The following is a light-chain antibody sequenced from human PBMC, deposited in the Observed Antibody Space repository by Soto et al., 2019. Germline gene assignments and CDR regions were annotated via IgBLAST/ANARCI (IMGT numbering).Light chain of an antibody. CDR2: DVS. CDR3: SSYTSSSTYV. V-gene: IGLV2-14*01. Sequence: QSVLTQPASVSGSPGQSITISCTGTSSDVGGYNYVSWYQQHPGKAPKLMIYDVSNRPSGVSNRFYGSKSGNTASLTISGLHAEDEDDYYCSSYTSSSTYVFGTGTKVTVL. CDR1: SSDVGGYNY. J-gene: IGLJ1*01.